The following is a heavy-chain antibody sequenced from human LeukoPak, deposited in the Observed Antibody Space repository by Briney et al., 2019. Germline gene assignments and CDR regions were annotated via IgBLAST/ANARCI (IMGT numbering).Heavy chain of an antibody. J-gene: IGHJ5*02. D-gene: IGHD3-10*01. V-gene: IGHV3-23*01. CDR2: ITSGTRT. CDR1: GFTFSSHG. CDR3: ARERLAMVRGVIPKEAWGWFDP. Sequence: GGTLRLSCVASGFTFSSHGMNWVRQAPGKGLEWVSGITSGTRTYYADSVKGRFAISRDNSKNTMYLQMNSLRAEDTAVYYCARERLAMVRGVIPKEAWGWFDPWGQGTLVIVSS.